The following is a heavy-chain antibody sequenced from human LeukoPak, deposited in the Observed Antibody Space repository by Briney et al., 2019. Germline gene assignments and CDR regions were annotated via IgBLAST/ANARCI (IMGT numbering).Heavy chain of an antibody. V-gene: IGHV3-53*01. CDR2: IYSGGST. J-gene: IGHJ6*02. Sequence: GGSLRLSCAASGFTFSSNYMSWVRQAPGKGLEWVSVIYSGGSTYYADSVKGRFTISGDNSKNTLYLQMNSLRAEDTAVYYCARDSGYSSGWYPGYYYYGMDVWGQGTTVTVSS. CDR3: ARDSGYSSGWYPGYYYYGMDV. D-gene: IGHD6-19*01. CDR1: GFTFSSNY.